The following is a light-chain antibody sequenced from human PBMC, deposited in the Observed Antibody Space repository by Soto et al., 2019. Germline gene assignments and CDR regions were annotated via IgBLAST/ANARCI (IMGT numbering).Light chain of an antibody. Sequence: DIQMTQSPSSLSASVGDRVTVSCRASQNIGTDLNWYQQIPGKAPKLLIFGSSNLQIGVPSRFSGSGSGTHFTLTISSLQPEDFATYYCQQTYTTPRTYGQGTRLEI. V-gene: IGKV1-39*01. J-gene: IGKJ2*01. CDR2: GSS. CDR1: QNIGTD. CDR3: QQTYTTPRT.